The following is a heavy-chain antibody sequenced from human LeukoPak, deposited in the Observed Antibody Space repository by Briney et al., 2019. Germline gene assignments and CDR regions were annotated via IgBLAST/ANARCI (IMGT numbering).Heavy chain of an antibody. CDR3: ARGSYTLGYQPY. V-gene: IGHV1-69*01. CDR2: IIPIFGTA. J-gene: IGHJ4*02. CDR1: GGTFSSYA. D-gene: IGHD7-27*01. Sequence: ASVKVSCKASGGTFSSYAISWVRQAPGQGLEWMGGIIPIFGTANYAQKFQGRVTITADESTSTAYMELSSLRSEDTAAYYCARGSYTLGYQPYWGQGTLVTVSS.